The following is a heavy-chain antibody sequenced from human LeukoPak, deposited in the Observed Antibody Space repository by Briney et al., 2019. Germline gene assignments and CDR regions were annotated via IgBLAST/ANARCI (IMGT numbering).Heavy chain of an antibody. J-gene: IGHJ6*02. V-gene: IGHV1-8*01. CDR2: MNPNSGNT. CDR3: ARNLHHIVAVTAIPDGMDV. Sequence: ASVKVSCKASGYTFTSYDINWVRQATGQGLEWMGWMNPNSGNTGYAQKFRGRVTMTRNTSISTAYMELSSLRSEDTAVYYCARNLHHIVAVTAIPDGMDVWGQGTTVTVSS. CDR1: GYTFTSYD. D-gene: IGHD2-21*02.